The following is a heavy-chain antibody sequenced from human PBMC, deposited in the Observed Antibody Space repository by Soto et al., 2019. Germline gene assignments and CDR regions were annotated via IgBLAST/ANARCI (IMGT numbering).Heavy chain of an antibody. CDR2: INHSGST. J-gene: IGHJ3*01. Sequence: QVQLQQWGAGLLKPSETLSLTCAVYGGSFSGYYWSWIRQPPGKGLEWIGEINHSGSTNYNPSLKSRVTISVDTSKNQFSLKLSSVTAADTAVYYCARVPYGSGSYYNRWGQGTMVTVSS. CDR1: GGSFSGYY. V-gene: IGHV4-34*01. CDR3: ARVPYGSGSYYNR. D-gene: IGHD3-10*01.